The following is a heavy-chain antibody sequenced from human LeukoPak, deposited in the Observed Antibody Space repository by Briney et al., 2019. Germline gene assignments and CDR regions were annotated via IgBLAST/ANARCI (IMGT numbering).Heavy chain of an antibody. CDR1: GFSFSSYA. D-gene: IGHD3-16*01. CDR2: MSGSGGNI. Sequence: GESLRLSCAASGFSFSSYAMSWVRQAPGKGLEWVSAMSGSGGNIYYADSVKGRFTSSRDNSKNTLYLQMNSLRVEDTAVYYCARGSRISFDYWGQGTLVTVSS. V-gene: IGHV3-23*01. J-gene: IGHJ4*02. CDR3: ARGSRISFDY.